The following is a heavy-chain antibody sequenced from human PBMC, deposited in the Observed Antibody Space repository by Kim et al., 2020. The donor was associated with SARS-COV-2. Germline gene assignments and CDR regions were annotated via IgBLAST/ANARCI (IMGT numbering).Heavy chain of an antibody. D-gene: IGHD3-3*01. CDR2: IIPIFGTA. CDR1: GGTFSSYA. V-gene: IGHV1-69*13. Sequence: SVKVSCKASGGTFSSYAISWVRQAPGQGLEWMGGIIPIFGTANYAQKFQGRVTITADESTSTAYMELSSLRSEDTAVYYCARDGEDVMRVGVASDVNWFDPWGQGTLVTVSS. CDR3: ARDGEDVMRVGVASDVNWFDP. J-gene: IGHJ5*02.